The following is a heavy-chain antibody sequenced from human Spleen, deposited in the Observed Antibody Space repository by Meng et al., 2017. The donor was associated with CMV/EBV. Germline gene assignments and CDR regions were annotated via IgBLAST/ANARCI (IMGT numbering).Heavy chain of an antibody. J-gene: IGHJ6*02. CDR1: GGTFSSFS. Sequence: ASVKGSCKTSGGTFSSFSISWVRQAPGQGLEWMGWMNPNSGNTGYAQKFQGRVTMTRNTSISTAYMELSRLRSDDTAVYYCARARSPYGMDVWGQGTTVTVSS. CDR2: MNPNSGNT. V-gene: IGHV1-8*01. CDR3: ARARSPYGMDV.